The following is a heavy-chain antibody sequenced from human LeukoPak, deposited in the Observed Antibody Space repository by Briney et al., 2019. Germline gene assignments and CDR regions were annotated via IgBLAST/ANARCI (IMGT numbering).Heavy chain of an antibody. D-gene: IGHD4-17*01. CDR2: IYNSGST. V-gene: IGHV4-59*01. Sequence: SETLSLTCTVSGGSISTYYWSWIRQPPGKGLEWIGYIYNSGSTNYNPSLKSRVTISGDTSKNQFSLKLSSVTAADTAVYYCAREDYGYYGEYYGMDVWGQGTTVTVSS. CDR1: GGSISTYY. CDR3: AREDYGYYGEYYGMDV. J-gene: IGHJ6*02.